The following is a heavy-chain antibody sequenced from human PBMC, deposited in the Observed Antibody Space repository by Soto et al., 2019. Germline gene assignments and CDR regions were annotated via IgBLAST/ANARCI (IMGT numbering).Heavy chain of an antibody. V-gene: IGHV4-31*03. J-gene: IGHJ5*02. D-gene: IGHD2-21*01. CDR3: ARLRIATNNYKWFDP. CDR1: GAALNSGNYY. Sequence: SETLSLTCSVSGAALNSGNYYWSWIRQVPGKGLEWVGHIYVTGAVDYNPSLRDRITISQDTSERQFSPNLRLVTAADTAVYYCARLRIATNNYKWFDPWGQGTLVTVSS. CDR2: IYVTGAV.